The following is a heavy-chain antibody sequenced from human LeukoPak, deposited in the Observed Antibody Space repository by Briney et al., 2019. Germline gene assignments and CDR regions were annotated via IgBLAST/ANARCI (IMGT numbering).Heavy chain of an antibody. Sequence: GGSLRLSCAASGFTFSSYAMSWVRQAPGKGLEWVSAISGSGGSTYYADSVKGRFTISRDNSKNTLYLQMNSLRGEDTAVYYCAKVYGSGSYYNEGWFDPWGQGTLVTVSS. D-gene: IGHD3-10*01. CDR2: ISGSGGST. V-gene: IGHV3-23*01. CDR3: AKVYGSGSYYNEGWFDP. J-gene: IGHJ5*02. CDR1: GFTFSSYA.